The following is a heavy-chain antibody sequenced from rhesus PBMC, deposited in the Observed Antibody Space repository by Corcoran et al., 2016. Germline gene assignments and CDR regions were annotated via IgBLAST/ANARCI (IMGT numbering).Heavy chain of an antibody. CDR3: AKDAGDY. CDR2: TYLGDSAT. CDR1: GYSFTGSW. V-gene: IGHV5-43*01. Sequence: EVQLVQSGAEVKRPGESLRISGKTSGYSFTGSWNSWVRQMPGKGLKWMEMTYLGDSATGYSPSFQGQVTISADKSISTAYLQWSSLKASDTATYYCAKDAGDYWGQGVLVTVSS. J-gene: IGHJ4*01.